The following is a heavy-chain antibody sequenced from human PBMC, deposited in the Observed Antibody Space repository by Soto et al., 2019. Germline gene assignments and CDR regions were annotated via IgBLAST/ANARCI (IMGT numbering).Heavy chain of an antibody. Sequence: ASVKVSCKASGGTFSSYAISWVRQAPGQGLEWMGGIIPIFGTANYAQKFQGRVTITADKSTSTAYMELSSLRSEDTAVYYCARDLRPPYCGGDCYSLGYWGQGTLVTVSS. CDR3: ARDLRPPYCGGDCYSLGY. CDR2: IIPIFGTA. D-gene: IGHD2-21*02. V-gene: IGHV1-69*06. CDR1: GGTFSSYA. J-gene: IGHJ4*02.